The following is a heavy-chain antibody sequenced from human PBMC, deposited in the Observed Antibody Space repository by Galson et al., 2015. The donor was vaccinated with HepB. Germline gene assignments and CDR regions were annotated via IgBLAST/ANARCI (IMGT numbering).Heavy chain of an antibody. Sequence: SVKVSCKASGYTFTSYGISWVRQAPGQGLEWMGWISAYNGNTNYAQKLQGRVTMTTDTSTSTAYMELRSLRSDDTAVYYCARSHFDYDILTDYYDYWGQGTLVTVSS. CDR3: ARSHFDYDILTDYYDY. V-gene: IGHV1-18*04. J-gene: IGHJ4*02. CDR1: GYTFTSYG. D-gene: IGHD3-9*01. CDR2: ISAYNGNT.